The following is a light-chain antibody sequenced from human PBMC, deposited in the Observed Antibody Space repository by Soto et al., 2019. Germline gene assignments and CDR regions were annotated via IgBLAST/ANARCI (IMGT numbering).Light chain of an antibody. V-gene: IGKV2-28*01. CDR3: KQALQTRT. Sequence: DIVMTQSPLSLPVTPGEPASISCRSSQSLLHSNGYNYLDWYLQKPGQSPQLLIYLGSYRASGVPDRFSGSGSGTDFTLKISRVEAEDVGVYYCKQALQTRTVGQVTQVEIK. CDR2: LGS. J-gene: IGKJ1*01. CDR1: QSLLHSNGYNY.